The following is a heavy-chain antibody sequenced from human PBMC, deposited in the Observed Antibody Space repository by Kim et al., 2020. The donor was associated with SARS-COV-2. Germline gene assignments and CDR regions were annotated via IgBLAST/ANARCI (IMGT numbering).Heavy chain of an antibody. J-gene: IGHJ5*02. V-gene: IGHV1-69*13. CDR1: GGTFSSYA. CDR3: ARGGQLDTHWFDP. CDR2: IIPIFGTA. Sequence: SVKVSCKASGGTFSSYAISWVRQAPGQGLEWMGGIIPIFGTANYTQKFQGRVTITADESTSTAYMELSSLRSEDTAVYYCARGGQLDTHWFDPWGQGTLVTVSS. D-gene: IGHD1-1*01.